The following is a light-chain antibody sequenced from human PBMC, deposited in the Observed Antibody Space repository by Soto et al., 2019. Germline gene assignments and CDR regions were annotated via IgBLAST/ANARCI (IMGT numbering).Light chain of an antibody. J-gene: IGLJ3*02. V-gene: IGLV2-8*01. CDR1: SSDVGAYKY. Sequence: QSALTQPPSASGSPGQSVTISCTGTSSDVGAYKYVSWYQQYPGKAPKLMIYEVSKRPSGVPDRFSGSKSGNTASLTVSGRQAEDEAEYYFTSYVGSDIWVFGGGTKLTV. CDR2: EVS. CDR3: TSYVGSDIWV.